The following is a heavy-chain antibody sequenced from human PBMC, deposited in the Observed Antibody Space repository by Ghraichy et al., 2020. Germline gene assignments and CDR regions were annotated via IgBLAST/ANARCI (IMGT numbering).Heavy chain of an antibody. CDR1: GFTFSSYA. J-gene: IGHJ4*02. Sequence: GGSLRLSCAASGFTFSSYAMSWVRQAPGKGLEWVSAISGSGGSTYYADSVKGRFTISRDNSKNTLYLQMNSLRAEDTALYYCAKDRPNSSGYDLGYWGQGTLVTVSS. CDR3: AKDRPNSSGYDLGY. CDR2: ISGSGGST. D-gene: IGHD5-12*01. V-gene: IGHV3-23*01.